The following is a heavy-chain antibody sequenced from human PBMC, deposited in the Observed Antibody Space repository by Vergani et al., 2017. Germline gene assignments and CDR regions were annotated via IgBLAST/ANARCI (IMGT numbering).Heavy chain of an antibody. J-gene: IGHJ4*02. CDR1: GGSISSYH. Sequence: QVQLQESGPGLVKPSETLSLTCSVSGGSISSYHWSWIRLPPGKGLEWIGYIYNSGSTNYNPSLKSRVTISVDTSKKQFSLKLSSVTAADTAVYYCSRESDATGFVDYWGQGTLVTVSS. D-gene: IGHD2-15*01. CDR3: SRESDATGFVDY. CDR2: IYNSGST. V-gene: IGHV4-59*01.